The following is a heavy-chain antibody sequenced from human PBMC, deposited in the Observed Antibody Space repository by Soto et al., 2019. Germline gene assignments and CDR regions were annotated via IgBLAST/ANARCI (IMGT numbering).Heavy chain of an antibody. CDR2: IKQDGSEK. V-gene: IGHV3-7*01. CDR3: ARELVRGGVYYYYYMDV. J-gene: IGHJ6*03. D-gene: IGHD3-10*01. Sequence: EVQLVEYGGGLVQPGGSLRLSCAASGFTFSSYWMSWVRQAPGKGLEWVANIKQDGSEKYYVDSVKGRFTISRDNAKNSLYLQRHSLRAEDTAVYYCARELVRGGVYYYYYMDVWGKGTTVTVSS. CDR1: GFTFSSYW.